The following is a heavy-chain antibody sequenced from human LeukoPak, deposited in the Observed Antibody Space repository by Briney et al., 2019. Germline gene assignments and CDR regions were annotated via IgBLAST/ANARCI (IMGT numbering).Heavy chain of an antibody. CDR2: IYTTGAT. V-gene: IGHV4-4*07. J-gene: IGHJ4*02. CDR1: GGSIRSYF. CDR3: ARQGYTASYYFLDY. Sequence: PSETLSLTCTVSGGSIRSYFWGWVRQPAGKGLEWIGRIYTTGATFYTPSLKTRLTMSIDTSKNQFSLRLTSVVAADTAVYYCARQGYTASYYFLDYWSQGTLATVSS. D-gene: IGHD1-26*01.